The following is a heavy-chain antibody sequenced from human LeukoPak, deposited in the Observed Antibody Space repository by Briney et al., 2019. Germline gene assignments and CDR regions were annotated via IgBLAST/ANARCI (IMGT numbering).Heavy chain of an antibody. V-gene: IGHV3-33*01. D-gene: IGHD5-18*01. J-gene: IGHJ3*02. Sequence: PGGSLRLSCAASGFTFSSYGMHWVRQAPGKGLDGVAVICYDGSNKYYADSVKGRFTISRDNSKNTLYLQMNSLRAEDTAVYYCAIGRGYTYDTDAFDIWGQGTMVSVSS. CDR2: ICYDGSNK. CDR1: GFTFSSYG. CDR3: AIGRGYTYDTDAFDI.